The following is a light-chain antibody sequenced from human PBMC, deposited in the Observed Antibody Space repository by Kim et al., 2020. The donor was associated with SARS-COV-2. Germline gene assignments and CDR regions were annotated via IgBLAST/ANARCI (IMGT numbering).Light chain of an antibody. CDR1: ISNIGTGYD. CDR3: QSYDSSLGGWV. J-gene: IGLJ3*02. V-gene: IGLV1-40*01. Sequence: QRVTISCTGSISNIGTGYDVHWYQHLPGTAPRLLIYGNSNRPSGVPDRFSGSKSDTSASLAITGLQAEDEADYYCQSYDSSLGGWVFGGGTQLTVL. CDR2: GNS.